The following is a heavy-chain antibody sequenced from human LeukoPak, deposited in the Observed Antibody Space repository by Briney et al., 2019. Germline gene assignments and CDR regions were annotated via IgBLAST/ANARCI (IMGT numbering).Heavy chain of an antibody. V-gene: IGHV1-24*01. CDR2: FDPEDGET. CDR1: GYTLTELS. CDR3: ARTWGPKVRGHPAYYYYYMDV. Sequence: ASVKVSCKVSGYTLTELSMHWVRQAPGKGLEWMGGFDPEDGETIYAQKFQGRVTMTEDTSTDTAYMELSSLRSEDTAVYYCARTWGPKVRGHPAYYYYYMDVWGKGTTVTISS. J-gene: IGHJ6*03. D-gene: IGHD3-10*01.